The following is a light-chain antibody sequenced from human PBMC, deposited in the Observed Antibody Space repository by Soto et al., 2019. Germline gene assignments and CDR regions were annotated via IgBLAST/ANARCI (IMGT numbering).Light chain of an antibody. CDR2: LGS. Sequence: DIVMTQSPLSLPVTPGEPASISCRSSQSLLHSNGYNYLDWYLQKPGQSPQLLIYLGSNRASGVPDRFSGSGSGTDFTLKISRVEAEDVGVYYCMQALQTPWTFGQGTTVDSK. CDR3: MQALQTPWT. CDR1: QSLLHSNGYNY. V-gene: IGKV2-28*01. J-gene: IGKJ1*01.